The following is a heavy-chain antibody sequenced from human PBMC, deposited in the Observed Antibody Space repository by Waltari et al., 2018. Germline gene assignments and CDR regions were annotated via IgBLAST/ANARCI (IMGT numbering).Heavy chain of an antibody. CDR1: GFTFSSYF. Sequence: EVRLVESGGGSVQPGGSRRLSCAASGFTFSSYFMSWVRQVPGKGLVWVSRITREGTYATYADFAKGRFTISRDNAKDTLYLRMVSLRVDDTAVYYCARGPNEAPGLGDYWGQGTLVTVSS. V-gene: IGHV3-74*03. CDR2: ITREGTYA. J-gene: IGHJ4*02. D-gene: IGHD2-8*01. CDR3: ARGPNEAPGLGDY.